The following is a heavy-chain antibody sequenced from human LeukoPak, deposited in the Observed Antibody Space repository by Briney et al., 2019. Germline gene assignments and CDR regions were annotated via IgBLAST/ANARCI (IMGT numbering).Heavy chain of an antibody. Sequence: GGSLRLSCAASGFTFSSHGMSWVRQAPGKRLEWVSTISGSGDYTYYADSVKGRFTISRDNSKNTLYLQMNSLRAEDTAVYYCARQVWVRGVTYDYWGQGTLVTVSS. V-gene: IGHV3-23*01. CDR3: ARQVWVRGVTYDY. CDR1: GFTFSSHG. CDR2: ISGSGDYT. J-gene: IGHJ4*02. D-gene: IGHD3-10*01.